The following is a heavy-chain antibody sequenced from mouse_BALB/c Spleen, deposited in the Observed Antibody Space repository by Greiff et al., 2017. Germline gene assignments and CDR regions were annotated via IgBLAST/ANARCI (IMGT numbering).Heavy chain of an antibody. CDR3: ARDDGYYDYYAMDY. CDR2: ISSGGSYT. D-gene: IGHD2-3*01. J-gene: IGHJ4*01. V-gene: IGHV5-9-4*01. Sequence: EVQRVESGGGLVKPGGSLKLSCAASGFTFSSYAMSWVRQSPEKRLEWVAEISSGGSYTYYPDTVTGRFTISRDNAKNTLYLEMSSLRSEDTAMYYCARDDGYYDYYAMDYWGQGTSVTVSS. CDR1: GFTFSSYA.